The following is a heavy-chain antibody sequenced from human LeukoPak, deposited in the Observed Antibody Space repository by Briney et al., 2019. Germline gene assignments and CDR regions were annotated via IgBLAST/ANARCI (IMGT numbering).Heavy chain of an antibody. Sequence: GGSLRLSCAASGFTFSSYGMHWVRQAPGKGLEWVAVISYDGSNKYYADSVKGRFTISRDNSKNTLYLQMNSLRAEDTAVYYCAKDQNDYIWGSYGISFDYWGQGTLVTVSS. D-gene: IGHD3-16*01. J-gene: IGHJ4*02. CDR3: AKDQNDYIWGSYGISFDY. V-gene: IGHV3-30*18. CDR2: ISYDGSNK. CDR1: GFTFSSYG.